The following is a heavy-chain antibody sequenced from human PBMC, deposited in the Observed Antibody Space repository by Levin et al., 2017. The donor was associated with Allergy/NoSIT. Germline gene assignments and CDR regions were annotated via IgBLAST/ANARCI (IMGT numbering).Heavy chain of an antibody. V-gene: IGHV3-53*01. J-gene: IGHJ3*02. Sequence: QAGGSLRLSCAASGFTVSSNYMSWVRQAPGKGLEWVSVIYSGGSTYYADSVKGRFTISRDNSKNTLYLQMNSLRAEDTAVYYCARGGGYFDWPYNAFDIWGQGTMVTVSS. CDR3: ARGGGYFDWPYNAFDI. CDR2: IYSGGST. CDR1: GFTVSSNY. D-gene: IGHD3-9*01.